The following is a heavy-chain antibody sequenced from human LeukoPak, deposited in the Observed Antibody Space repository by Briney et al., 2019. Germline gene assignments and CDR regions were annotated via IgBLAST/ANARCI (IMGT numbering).Heavy chain of an antibody. J-gene: IGHJ5*02. V-gene: IGHV4-30-2*01. D-gene: IGHD2-8*01. CDR1: GGSITNAIYS. Sequence: SETLSLTCAVSGGSITNAIYSWSWVRQPPGKGLEWIGYIHHSGGTFYNPALNSRVTIAVDKSRNQFSLKLRSVTAADTAVYFCVREDPMYGWLDPWGQGTLVSVSS. CDR3: VREDPMYGWLDP. CDR2: IHHSGGT.